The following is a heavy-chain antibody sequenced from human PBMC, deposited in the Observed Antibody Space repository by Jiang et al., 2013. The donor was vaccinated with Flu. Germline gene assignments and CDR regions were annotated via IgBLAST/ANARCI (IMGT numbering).Heavy chain of an antibody. Sequence: VQLVESGAEVKKPGSSVKVSCKASGGTFSSYAISWVRQAPGQGLEWMGGIIPIFGTANYAQKFQGRVTITADESTSTAYMELSSLRSEDTAVYYCARAPVSHSSGYYYNFDYWGQGTLVTVSS. J-gene: IGHJ4*02. CDR2: IIPIFGTA. CDR1: GGTFSSYA. CDR3: ARAPVSHSSGYYYNFDY. V-gene: IGHV1-69*01. D-gene: IGHD3-22*01.